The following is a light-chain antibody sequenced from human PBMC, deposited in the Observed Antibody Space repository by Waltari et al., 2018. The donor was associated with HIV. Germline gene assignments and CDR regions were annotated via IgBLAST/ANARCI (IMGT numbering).Light chain of an antibody. CDR1: QSVTSNF. V-gene: IGKV3-20*01. CDR3: QQYVGAAGT. J-gene: IGKJ4*01. CDR2: GAS. Sequence: VSTLPPASLSLSPGERPTLACRVSQSVTSNFLAWYQQKPGQAPRLLIYGASIRPTGIPDRFSGSGSGSDFTLTITRLEPGDVAVYYCQQYVGAAGTFGEGTKVEIK.